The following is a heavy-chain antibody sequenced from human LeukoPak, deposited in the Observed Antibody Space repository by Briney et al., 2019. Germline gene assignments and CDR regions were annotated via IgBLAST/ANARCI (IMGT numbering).Heavy chain of an antibody. V-gene: IGHV3-30*18. J-gene: IGHJ4*02. CDR2: ISYDATNK. Sequence: GGSLRLSCAASGFTFINYGMHWVRQAPGKGLEWVAVISYDATNKYYADSVKGRFTISRDNSKNTLYLQMNSLKTDDTAVHYCANYGDYQYFDYWGQGTPVTVSS. D-gene: IGHD4-17*01. CDR1: GFTFINYG. CDR3: ANYGDYQYFDY.